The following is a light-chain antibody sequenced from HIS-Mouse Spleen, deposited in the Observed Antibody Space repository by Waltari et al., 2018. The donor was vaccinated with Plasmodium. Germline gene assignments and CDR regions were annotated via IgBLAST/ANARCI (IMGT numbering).Light chain of an antibody. CDR3: QQYNNWSFT. J-gene: IGKJ3*01. V-gene: IGKV3-15*01. Sequence: EIVMTQTPATLPVSQGERAPFPCTASQRVSSKLAWYQQKPGQAPRLLTDGASTRATGIPARFSGSGSGTEFTLTISSLQSEDFAVYYCQQYNNWSFTFGPGTKVDIK. CDR1: QRVSSK. CDR2: GAS.